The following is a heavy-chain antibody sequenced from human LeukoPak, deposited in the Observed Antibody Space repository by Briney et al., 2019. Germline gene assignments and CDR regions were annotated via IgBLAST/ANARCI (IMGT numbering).Heavy chain of an antibody. CDR2: ISGSATST. CDR1: GFTFSNYA. V-gene: IGHV3-23*01. Sequence: PGGSLRLSCAASGFTFSNYAMSWVRQAPGKGLEWVSAISGSATSTYYADSLKGRFTISRDNSKNTLYLQMSSLRAEDTAVYYCAKGSSPDYYDRSDYSITPYYFDYWGQGTLVSVSS. D-gene: IGHD3-22*01. J-gene: IGHJ4*02. CDR3: AKGSSPDYYDRSDYSITPYYFDY.